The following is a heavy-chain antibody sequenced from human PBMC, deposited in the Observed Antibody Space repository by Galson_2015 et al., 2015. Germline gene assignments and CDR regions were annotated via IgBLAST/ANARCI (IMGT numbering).Heavy chain of an antibody. D-gene: IGHD3-3*01. V-gene: IGHV3-21*01. CDR3: ARQILYYDFWSGYYPTNFDY. J-gene: IGHJ4*02. Sequence: SLRLSCAASEFTFSSYYMSWVRQAPGKGLEWVSSISNTTTYIYYADSVKGRFTISRDNAKNSLYLQMNSLGAEDTAVYYCARQILYYDFWSGYYPTNFDYWGQGTLVTVSS. CDR1: EFTFSSYY. CDR2: ISNTTTYI.